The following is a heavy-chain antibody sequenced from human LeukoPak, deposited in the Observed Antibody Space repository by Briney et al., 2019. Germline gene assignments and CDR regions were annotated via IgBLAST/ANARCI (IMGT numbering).Heavy chain of an antibody. Sequence: PGGSLRLSRAASGFTFSDYYMSWIRQAPGKGLEWVAFIRYDENNEDYADFAKGRFTISRDNSKSTLHLQVNSLRAEDTAVYYCARGIAMGFYYFDNWGQGTLVTVTS. CDR3: ARGIAMGFYYFDN. D-gene: IGHD6-19*01. CDR1: GFTFSDYY. J-gene: IGHJ4*02. V-gene: IGHV3-30*02. CDR2: IRYDENNE.